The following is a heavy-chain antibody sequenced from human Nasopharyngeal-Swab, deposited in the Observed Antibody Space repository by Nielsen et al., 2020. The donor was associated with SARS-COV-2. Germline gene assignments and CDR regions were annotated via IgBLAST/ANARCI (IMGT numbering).Heavy chain of an antibody. V-gene: IGHV3-9*01. D-gene: IGHD5-18*01. J-gene: IGHJ6*02. CDR2: ISWNSGSI. Sequence: GGSLRLSCAASGFTFDDYAMHWVRQAPGKGLEWVSGISWNSGSIGYADSVTGRITISRDNAKNSLYLQMNSLRAEDTALYYCAKDSSMVSLDVWGQGTTVTVSS. CDR1: GFTFDDYA. CDR3: AKDSSMVSLDV.